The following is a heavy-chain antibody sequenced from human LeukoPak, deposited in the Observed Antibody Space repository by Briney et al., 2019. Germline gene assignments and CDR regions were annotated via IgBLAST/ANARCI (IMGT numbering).Heavy chain of an antibody. CDR1: GGTFSSYA. CDR3: ARVGDSSGWLDY. Sequence: SVKVSCKASGGTFSSYAISWVRQAPGQGLEWMGRIIPILGIANYAQKFQGRVTITADKSTGTAYMELSSLRSEDTAVYYCARVGDSSGWLDYWGQGTLVTVSS. V-gene: IGHV1-69*04. J-gene: IGHJ4*02. CDR2: IIPILGIA. D-gene: IGHD6-19*01.